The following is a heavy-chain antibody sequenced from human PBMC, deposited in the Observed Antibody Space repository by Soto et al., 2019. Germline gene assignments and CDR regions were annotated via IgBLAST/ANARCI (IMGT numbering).Heavy chain of an antibody. V-gene: IGHV1-3*01. D-gene: IGHD2-15*01. CDR1: GYTVTNYA. CDR2: INAGNGYT. Sequence: QVHLVQSGAEVKKPGASVKVSCKASGYTVTNYAIHWVRQAPGQRLEWMGWINAGNGYTEYSQKFQGRVTLTRDTSASTAYMELSSLRSEDTAVYYCARDLRGCSGGTCYSVFDYWGQGTLVTVSS. CDR3: ARDLRGCSGGTCYSVFDY. J-gene: IGHJ4*02.